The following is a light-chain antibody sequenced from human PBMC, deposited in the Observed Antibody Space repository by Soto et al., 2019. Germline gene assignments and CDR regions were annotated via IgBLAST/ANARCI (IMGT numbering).Light chain of an antibody. CDR3: QQYNNWPPDRT. Sequence: EIVMTQSPATLSLSPGERATLSCRPSQSVATTLPCYQQKPGQAPRLLIYGASTRATGIPARFSGSGSGTEFTLTISSLQSEDFAIYFCQQYNNWPPDRTFGQGTKVEIK. J-gene: IGKJ1*01. CDR1: QSVATT. CDR2: GAS. V-gene: IGKV3-15*01.